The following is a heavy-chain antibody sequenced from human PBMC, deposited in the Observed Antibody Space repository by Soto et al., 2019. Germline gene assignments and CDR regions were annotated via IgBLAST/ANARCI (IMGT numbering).Heavy chain of an antibody. CDR2: TYFMSKWYN. CDR3: AKGDNLGPKTGYAFDP. V-gene: IGHV6-1*01. Sequence: PSQTLSRTCAVSGDSVSSNTASWNLIRQSPSRGLEWLGRTYFMSKWYNDYAVSVKSRIIINPDTSNNQFSLQLNSVTPEDTAVYFCAKGDNLGPKTGYAFDPWGQGIMVTVSS. CDR1: GDSVSSNTAS. D-gene: IGHD5-12*01. J-gene: IGHJ5*02.